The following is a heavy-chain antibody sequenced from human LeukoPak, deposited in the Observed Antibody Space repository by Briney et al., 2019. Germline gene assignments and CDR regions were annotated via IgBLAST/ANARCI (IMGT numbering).Heavy chain of an antibody. D-gene: IGHD2-8*01. CDR1: GGSFSGYY. J-gene: IGHJ4*02. Sequence: PSETLSLTCAVYGGSFSGYYWSWVRQAPGKGLEWVSDINGSGGSTYYADSVKGRFTISRDNSKNTPYLQMNSLRAEDTAVYYCAKDPDCTSGICYTFFDYWGQGTLVTVSS. V-gene: IGHV3-23*01. CDR2: INGSGGST. CDR3: AKDPDCTSGICYTFFDY.